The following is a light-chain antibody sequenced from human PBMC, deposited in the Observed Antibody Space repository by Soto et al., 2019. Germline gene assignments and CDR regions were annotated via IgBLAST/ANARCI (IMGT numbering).Light chain of an antibody. J-gene: IGKJ1*01. Sequence: DIQMTQSPSTLSASVGDRVTITCRASQSISSWLAWYQQKPGKAPKLLIYDASVLASGVPSRFSGSGSGTEFTLTISSLQPDDFATYYCQQYNSYSTFGQGTKVEIK. CDR2: DAS. V-gene: IGKV1-5*01. CDR1: QSISSW. CDR3: QQYNSYST.